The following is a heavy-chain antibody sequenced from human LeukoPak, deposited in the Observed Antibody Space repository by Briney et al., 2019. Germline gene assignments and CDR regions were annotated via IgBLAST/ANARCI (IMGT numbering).Heavy chain of an antibody. D-gene: IGHD6-6*01. CDR2: ISAGNGDT. J-gene: IGHJ4*02. V-gene: IGHV1-3*01. Sequence: ASVKVSGKASGYTFTSYSMHWVRQAPGQRLEWMGWISAGNGDTKYSQKFQGRVTITADKSTSTAYMELSSLRSEDTAVYYCEYSSSSVDYWGQGTLVTVSS. CDR3: EYSSSSVDY. CDR1: GYTFTSYS.